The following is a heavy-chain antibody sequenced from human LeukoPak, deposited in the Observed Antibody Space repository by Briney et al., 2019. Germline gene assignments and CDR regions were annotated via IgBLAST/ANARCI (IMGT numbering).Heavy chain of an antibody. CDR2: ISAYNGNT. CDR1: GYTFTSYG. Sequence: GASVKVSCKASGYTFTSYGISWVRQAPGQGFEWMGWISAYNGNTNYAQKLQGRVTMTTDTSTSTAYMELRSLRSDDTAVYYCAVGGAAYGSGDDAFDIWGQGTMVTVSS. J-gene: IGHJ3*02. D-gene: IGHD3-10*01. CDR3: AVGGAAYGSGDDAFDI. V-gene: IGHV1-18*01.